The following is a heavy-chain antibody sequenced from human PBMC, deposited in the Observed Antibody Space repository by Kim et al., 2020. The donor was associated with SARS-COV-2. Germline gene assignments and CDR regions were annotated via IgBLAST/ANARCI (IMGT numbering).Heavy chain of an antibody. Sequence: AASVTGRFTISRDDSKNSLSLQMNSLNTEDTAVYYCARGVLYNESNFIDYWGQGTLVTVSS. CDR3: ARGVLYNESNFIDY. J-gene: IGHJ4*02. V-gene: IGHV3-72*01. D-gene: IGHD4-4*01.